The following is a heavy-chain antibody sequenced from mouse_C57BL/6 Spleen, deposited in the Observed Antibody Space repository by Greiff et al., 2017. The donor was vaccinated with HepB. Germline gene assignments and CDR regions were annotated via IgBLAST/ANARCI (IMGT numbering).Heavy chain of an antibody. CDR3: TTGYYGSGAMDY. CDR1: GFNIKDDY. Sequence: EVMLVESGAELVRPGASVKLSCTASGFNIKDDYMHWVKQRPEQGLEWIGWIDPENGDTEYASKFQGKATITADTSSNTAYLQLSSLTSEDTAVYYCTTGYYGSGAMDYWGQGTSVTVSS. J-gene: IGHJ4*01. V-gene: IGHV14-4*01. CDR2: IDPENGDT. D-gene: IGHD1-1*01.